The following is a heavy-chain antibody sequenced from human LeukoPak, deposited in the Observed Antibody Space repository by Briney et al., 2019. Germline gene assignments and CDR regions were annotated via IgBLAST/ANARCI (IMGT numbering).Heavy chain of an antibody. D-gene: IGHD3-16*01. Sequence: SETLSLTCTVSGGSISSSSYYWGWIRQPPGKGLEWIGSIYYSGSTYYNPSLKSRVTISVDTSKNQFSLKLSSVTAADTAVYYCGRGSYYYYMDVWGKGTTVTVSS. V-gene: IGHV4-39*01. J-gene: IGHJ6*03. CDR1: GGSISSSSYY. CDR2: IYYSGST. CDR3: GRGSYYYYMDV.